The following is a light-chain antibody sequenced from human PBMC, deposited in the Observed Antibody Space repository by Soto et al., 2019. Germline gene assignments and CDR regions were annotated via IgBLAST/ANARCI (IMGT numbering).Light chain of an antibody. J-gene: IGKJ5*01. CDR3: QLANRFPLT. CDR1: QSICSW. CDR2: AAS. Sequence: DIQMTQSPSSLSASVGDRITITCRASQSICSWLAWYQQKPGEAPKLLIYAASTLHNGVPSRFTGSGSGTDFTLTISSLQPEDFATYYCQLANRFPLTFGQGTRLEIK. V-gene: IGKV1-12*01.